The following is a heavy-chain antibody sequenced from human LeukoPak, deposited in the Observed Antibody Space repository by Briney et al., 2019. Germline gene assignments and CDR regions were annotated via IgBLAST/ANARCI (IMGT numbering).Heavy chain of an antibody. CDR3: AKDLMRGVMIQNYYYYYGMDV. CDR2: ISYDGSNK. CDR1: GFTFSSYG. V-gene: IGHV3-30*18. J-gene: IGHJ6*02. Sequence: GGSLRLSCAASGFTFSSYGMRRVRQAPGKGLEWVAVISYDGSNKYYADSVKGRFTISRDNSKNTLYLKMNSLRAEDTAVYYCAKDLMRGVMIQNYYYYYGMDVWGQGTTVTVSS. D-gene: IGHD3-10*01.